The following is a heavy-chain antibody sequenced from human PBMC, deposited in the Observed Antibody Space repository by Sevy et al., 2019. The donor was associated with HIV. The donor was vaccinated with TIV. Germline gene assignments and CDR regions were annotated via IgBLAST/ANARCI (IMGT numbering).Heavy chain of an antibody. CDR2: ISYDEAHK. J-gene: IGHJ4*02. D-gene: IGHD3-10*01. CDR1: GFTFRTSG. Sequence: GGSLRLSCVTSGFTFRTSGMHWVRQSPGKGLEWVAVISYDEAHKNYADSVKGRVSISKDNSKNTLYLQMSSRRTEETAVYYCAKDYSAGITMVRGAYRARGDYFDYWGQGTQVTVSS. CDR3: AKDYSAGITMVRGAYRARGDYFDY. V-gene: IGHV3-30*18.